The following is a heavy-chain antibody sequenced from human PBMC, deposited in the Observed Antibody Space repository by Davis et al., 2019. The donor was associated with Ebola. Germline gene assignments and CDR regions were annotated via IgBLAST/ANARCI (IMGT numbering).Heavy chain of an antibody. D-gene: IGHD1-26*01. J-gene: IGHJ6*02. CDR2: ISSSSSTI. CDR1: GFTFSSYS. Sequence: GESLKISCAASGFTFSSYSMNWVRQAPGKGLEWVSYISSSSSTIYYADSVKGRFTISRDNSKNTLYLQMNSLRAEDTAVYYCTTESVSYWDFYYGMDVWGQGTTVTVSS. CDR3: TTESVSYWDFYYGMDV. V-gene: IGHV3-48*01.